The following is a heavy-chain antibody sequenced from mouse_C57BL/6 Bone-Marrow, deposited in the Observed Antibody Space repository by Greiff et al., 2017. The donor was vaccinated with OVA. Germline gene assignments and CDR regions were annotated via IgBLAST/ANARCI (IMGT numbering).Heavy chain of an antibody. V-gene: IGHV2-5*01. J-gene: IGHJ1*03. CDR3: ATNHYYGSSHWYFDV. CDR1: GFSLTSYG. Sequence: VKLMESGPGLVQPSQSLSITCTVSGFSLTSYGVHWVRQSPGKGLEWLGVIWRGGSTDYNAAFMSRLSITKDNSKSQVFFKMNSLQADDTAIYYCATNHYYGSSHWYFDVWGTGTTVTVSS. D-gene: IGHD1-1*01. CDR2: IWRGGST.